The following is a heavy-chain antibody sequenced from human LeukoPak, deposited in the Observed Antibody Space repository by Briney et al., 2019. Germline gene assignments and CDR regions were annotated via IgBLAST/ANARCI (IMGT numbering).Heavy chain of an antibody. CDR2: IYTSGST. J-gene: IGHJ4*02. D-gene: IGHD3-3*01. V-gene: IGHV4-4*07. CDR1: GGSISSYY. CDR3: ARDNGLRFFDY. Sequence: SETLSLTCTVSGGSISSYYWSWLRQPAGKGLEWIWRIYTSGSTNYNPSLKSRVTMSVDTSKNQFSLKLSSVTAADTAVYYCARDNGLRFFDYWGQGTLVTVSS.